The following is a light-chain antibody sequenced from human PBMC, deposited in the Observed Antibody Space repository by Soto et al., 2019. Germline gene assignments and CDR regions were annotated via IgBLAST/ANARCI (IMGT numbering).Light chain of an antibody. CDR2: ENN. Sequence: NFMLTQPHSVSESPGKTVTISCTGSSGSIASNYVQWYQLRPGSAPTTVISENNQRPSGVPDRFSGSIDSSSNSASLTISGLKTEDEADYYCQSYGTTNQVFGGGTNLTVL. CDR3: QSYGTTNQV. CDR1: SGSIASNY. V-gene: IGLV6-57*02. J-gene: IGLJ3*02.